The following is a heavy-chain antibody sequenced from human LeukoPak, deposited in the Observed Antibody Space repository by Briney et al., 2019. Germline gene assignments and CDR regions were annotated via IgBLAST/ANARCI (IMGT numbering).Heavy chain of an antibody. CDR1: GFTFTSSA. CDR2: IVVGSGNT. D-gene: IGHD3-22*01. J-gene: IGHJ4*02. Sequence: ASVKVSFKASGFTFTSSAMQWVRQARGQRLEWIGWIVVGSGNTNYAQKFQERVTITRDMSTSTAYMELSSLRSEDTAVYYCAADYYYDSSGYPFWGQGTLVTVSS. CDR3: AADYYYDSSGYPF. V-gene: IGHV1-58*02.